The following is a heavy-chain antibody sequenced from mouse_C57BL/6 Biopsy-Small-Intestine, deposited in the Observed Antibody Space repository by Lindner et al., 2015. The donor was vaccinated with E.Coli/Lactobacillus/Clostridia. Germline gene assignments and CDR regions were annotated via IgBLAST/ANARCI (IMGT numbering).Heavy chain of an antibody. CDR2: ISVYNGKT. CDR3: ARDRGGFCSGETCFGWLDS. CDR1: GYTFTGYG. J-gene: IGHJ4*01. Sequence: SVKVSCKASGYTFTGYGIGWVRQAPGQGLEWIGWISVYNGKTQYAEKVQGRVNMTADISTNTAYLDLGSLRSDDTAVYYCARDRGGFCSGETCFGWLDSWGQGTLVTVSS. V-gene: IGHV1-84*02. D-gene: IGHD1-3*01.